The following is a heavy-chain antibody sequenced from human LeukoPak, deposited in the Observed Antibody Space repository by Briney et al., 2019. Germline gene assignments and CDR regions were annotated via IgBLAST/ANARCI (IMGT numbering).Heavy chain of an antibody. V-gene: IGHV1-24*01. CDR2: FDPEDGET. J-gene: IGHJ4*02. CDR1: GYTLTELS. Sequence: ASVKVSCKVSGYTLTELSMHWVRQAPGKGLEWMGGFDPEDGETIYAQKFQGRVTMTEDTSTDTAYMELSSLRSEDTAVYYCATTKGYYDSSGYKYWGQGTLVTVSS. D-gene: IGHD3-22*01. CDR3: ATTKGYYDSSGYKY.